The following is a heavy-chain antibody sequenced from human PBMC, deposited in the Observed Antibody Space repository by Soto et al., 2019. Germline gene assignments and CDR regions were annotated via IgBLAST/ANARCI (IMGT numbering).Heavy chain of an antibody. D-gene: IGHD2-15*01. Sequence: GGSLRLSCVGCGFTFSSSWRHWVRQGPGKGLVWVSRMNPDGSAINYADSVKGRFTTSRDNANNMLYLQMNSLSAEDTALYYRLTGWSEYWGPRTLVTVSS. V-gene: IGHV3-74*01. CDR3: LTGWSEY. CDR1: GFTFSSSW. CDR2: MNPDGSAI. J-gene: IGHJ4*02.